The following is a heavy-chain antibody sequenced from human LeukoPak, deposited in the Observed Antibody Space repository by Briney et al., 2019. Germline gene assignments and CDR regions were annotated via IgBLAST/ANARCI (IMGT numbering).Heavy chain of an antibody. D-gene: IGHD5-12*01. CDR1: GLTFSDAL. V-gene: IGHV3-15*01. J-gene: IGHJ4*02. CDR3: TWMATIFTVDY. CDR2: IRNDRIT. Sequence: GESLRLSCVLSGLTFSDALMSWVRQAPGKGLEWVGRIRNDRITDYAAPVQGRFSISRDNSKNTFYLQMNSLRTEDTGMYFCTWMATIFTVDYWGQGTLATVSS.